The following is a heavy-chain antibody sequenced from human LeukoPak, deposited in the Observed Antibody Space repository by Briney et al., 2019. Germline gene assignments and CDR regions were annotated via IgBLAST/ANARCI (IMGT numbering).Heavy chain of an antibody. CDR3: ARGAGSTTSNDAFDI. D-gene: IGHD1-1*01. Sequence: ASETLSLTCTVSGGSISSSSYYWGWIRQPPGKGLEWIGSIYYSGSTYYNPSLKSRVTISVDTSKNQFSLKLSSVTAADTAMYYCARGAGSTTSNDAFDIWGQGTMLTVSS. CDR1: GGSISSSSYY. J-gene: IGHJ3*02. CDR2: IYYSGST. V-gene: IGHV4-39*07.